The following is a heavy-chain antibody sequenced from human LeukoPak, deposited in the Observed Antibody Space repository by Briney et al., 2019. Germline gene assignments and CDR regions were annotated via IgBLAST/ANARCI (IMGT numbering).Heavy chain of an antibody. CDR3: AKAQGKIAAAASNY. CDR1: GFTFSSYV. V-gene: IGHV3-30*04. CDR2: ISYDGSNE. J-gene: IGHJ4*02. Sequence: GGSLRLSCAASGFTFSSYVMHWVRQAPGKGLEWVAIISYDGSNEYYADSVKGRFTISRDNSKNTLYLQMNSLRAEDTAVYYCAKAQGKIAAAASNYWGQGTLVTVSS. D-gene: IGHD6-13*01.